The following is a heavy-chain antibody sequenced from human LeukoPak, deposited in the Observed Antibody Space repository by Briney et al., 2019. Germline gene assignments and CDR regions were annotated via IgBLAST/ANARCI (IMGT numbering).Heavy chain of an antibody. CDR2: INPNSGGT. Sequence: ASVKVSCKASGNTFFGYYVNWVRQAPGQGLEWMGWINPNSGGTNYAQKFQGRVTMTRDTSISTAYMELSRLRSDDTAVYYCALTTVTTGRFDPWGQGTLVTVSS. D-gene: IGHD4-17*01. CDR1: GNTFFGYY. J-gene: IGHJ5*02. V-gene: IGHV1-2*02. CDR3: ALTTVTTGRFDP.